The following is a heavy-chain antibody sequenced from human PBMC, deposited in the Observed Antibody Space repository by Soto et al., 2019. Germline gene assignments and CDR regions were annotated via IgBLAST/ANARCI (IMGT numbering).Heavy chain of an antibody. J-gene: IGHJ4*02. D-gene: IGHD3-16*02. CDR3: AMDVILSLGELSFSLDY. CDR1: GFPFSSYG. Sequence: QVQLVESGGGVVQPGRSLRLSCAASGFPFSSYGMHWVRKAPGKGLEWVAVMSYDGNYKYYADSVKGRFTISRDNSKNTLYLQMNSLRVEDTAVYYCAMDVILSLGELSFSLDYWGQGALVTVSS. CDR2: MSYDGNYK. V-gene: IGHV3-30*03.